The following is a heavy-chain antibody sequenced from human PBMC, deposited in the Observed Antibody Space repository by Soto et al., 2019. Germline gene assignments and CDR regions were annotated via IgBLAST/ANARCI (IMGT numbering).Heavy chain of an antibody. Sequence: EVQLLESGGRFVQPGGSLRLSCAASGFTFRSYGMSWVRQAPGKGLEWISAISDNGGRTDYADSVKGRFTISRDNSKNTLFLQMNTLTAEDTAVYYCAKRELDEKWGQGTLVTVS. CDR3: AKRELDEK. D-gene: IGHD3-3*02. V-gene: IGHV3-23*01. CDR2: ISDNGGRT. CDR1: GFTFRSYG. J-gene: IGHJ4*02.